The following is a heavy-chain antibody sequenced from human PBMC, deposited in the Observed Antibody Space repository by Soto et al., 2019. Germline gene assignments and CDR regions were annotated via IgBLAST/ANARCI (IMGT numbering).Heavy chain of an antibody. CDR1: GGSISSSNW. CDR3: ARDQLWFGDFNTWGMDV. V-gene: IGHV4-4*02. Sequence: SETLSLTCAVSGGSISSSNWWRWVRQPPGKGLEWIGEIYHSGSTNYNPSLKSRVTISVDKSKNQFSLKLSSVTAADTAVYYCARDQLWFGDFNTWGMDVWGQGTTVTVSS. CDR2: IYHSGST. J-gene: IGHJ6*02. D-gene: IGHD3-10*01.